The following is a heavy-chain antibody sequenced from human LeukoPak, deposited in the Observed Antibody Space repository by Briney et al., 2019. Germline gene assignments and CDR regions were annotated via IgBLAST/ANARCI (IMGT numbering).Heavy chain of an antibody. CDR1: GFTFSTYA. CDR3: TTDWSIVGAIDY. V-gene: IGHV3-23*01. D-gene: IGHD1-26*01. CDR2: ISATGSTT. J-gene: IGHJ4*02. Sequence: GGSLRLSCAASGFTFSTYAMTWVRQAPGKGLESVSLISATGSTTYYAESVRGRFTISRDNSKNTLYLQMNSLKTEDTAVYYCTTDWSIVGAIDYWGQGTLVTVSS.